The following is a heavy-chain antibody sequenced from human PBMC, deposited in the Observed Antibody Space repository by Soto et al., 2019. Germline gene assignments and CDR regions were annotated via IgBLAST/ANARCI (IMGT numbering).Heavy chain of an antibody. CDR1: GGPFSDYA. CDR2: ITPIYPTT. CDR3: ARIPRYSFPTSDDLDS. J-gene: IGHJ4*02. D-gene: IGHD5-18*01. Sequence: GASVKVSCKASGGPFSDYAISWVRQAPGQGLEWMGSITPIYPTTNYAEKFQGRLTVTADGSTNTAYMELNSLTSDDTAVYYCARIPRYSFPTSDDLDSWGQGTLVTVSS. V-gene: IGHV1-69*13.